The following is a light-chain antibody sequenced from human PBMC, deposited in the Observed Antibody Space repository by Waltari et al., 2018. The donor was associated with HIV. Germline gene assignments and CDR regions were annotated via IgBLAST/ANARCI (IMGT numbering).Light chain of an antibody. Sequence: SSVLTQPPSVSVAPRETATVRCEGDNIARQRAPWYPKRPGQAPVLVMSNDNARPSGTPERFSGSTSGNTATVTITKAEAGDEADYFCQVWDRSAGQPGDRYVFGPGTKVSVL. V-gene: IGLV3-21*02. CDR3: QVWDRSAGQPGDRYV. J-gene: IGLJ1*01. CDR2: NDN. CDR1: NIARQR.